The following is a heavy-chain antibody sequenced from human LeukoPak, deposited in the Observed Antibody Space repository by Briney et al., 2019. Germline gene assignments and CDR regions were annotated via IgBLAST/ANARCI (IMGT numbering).Heavy chain of an antibody. CDR1: GYSFTSYW. V-gene: IGHV5-51*01. J-gene: IGHJ4*02. CDR3: ARPQGRVDY. CDR2: IYPGDSDT. Sequence: GESLKISCKASGYSFTSYWIGWVRQLPGKGLEWMGIIYPGDSDTKYSPSFEGQVTISADKSISTAYLQWGSLKASDTAMYYCARPQGRVDYWGQGTLVTVSS. D-gene: IGHD5-24*01.